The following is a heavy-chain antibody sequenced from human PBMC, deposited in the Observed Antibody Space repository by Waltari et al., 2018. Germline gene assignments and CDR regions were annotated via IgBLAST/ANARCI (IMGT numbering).Heavy chain of an antibody. Sequence: EVQLLESGGGSIQPGGSLRLSCAASGFIFSKSAMGWVRQAPGKGLEWVPGISGSGGTTSDADSVKGRFTISRDKAKNTLYLEMNSLRAEDSAMYYCAKDRSGWPSDGFDLWGQGTMVTVSA. V-gene: IGHV3-23*01. CDR2: ISGSGGTT. J-gene: IGHJ3*01. CDR1: GFIFSKSA. D-gene: IGHD6-19*01. CDR3: AKDRSGWPSDGFDL.